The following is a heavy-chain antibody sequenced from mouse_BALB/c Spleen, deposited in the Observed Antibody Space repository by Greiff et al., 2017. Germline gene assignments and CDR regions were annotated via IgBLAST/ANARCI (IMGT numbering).Heavy chain of an antibody. Sequence: EVKLMESGPELVKPGASVKISCKASGYSFTGYYMHWVKQSHVKSLEWIGRINPYNGATSYNQNFKDKASLTVDKSSSTAYMELHSLTSEDSAVYYCASLYDGPYFDYWGQGTTLTVSS. CDR1: GYSFTGYY. CDR3: ASLYDGPYFDY. D-gene: IGHD2-14*01. J-gene: IGHJ2*01. V-gene: IGHV1-31*01. CDR2: INPYNGAT.